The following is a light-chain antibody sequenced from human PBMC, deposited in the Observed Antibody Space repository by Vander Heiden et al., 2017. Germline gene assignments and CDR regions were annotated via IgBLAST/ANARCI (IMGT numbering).Light chain of an antibody. CDR2: QIS. V-gene: IGKV1-5*03. J-gene: IGKJ1*01. Sequence: DIRMTQSPSTLSASVGDRVTITCRASQTISRWLAWYQQKPGKAPKLLIYQISTLESGVPSRFSGSGSGTEFALTISSLQPDDFATYFCQQYSSYWTFGQGTKVDIK. CDR3: QQYSSYWT. CDR1: QTISRW.